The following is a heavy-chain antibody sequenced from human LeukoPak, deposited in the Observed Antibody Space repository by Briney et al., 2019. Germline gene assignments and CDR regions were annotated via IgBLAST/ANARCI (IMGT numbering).Heavy chain of an antibody. CDR2: INHSGST. CDR3: ARDYLGAGTVGATSGH. Sequence: PSETLSLTCTVSGGSISSYYWSWIRQPPGKGLEWIGEINHSGSTYYNPSLKSRVTISVDTSKNQFALKLSSVTAADTAVYYCARDYLGAGTVGATSGHWGQGTLVTVSS. D-gene: IGHD1-26*01. CDR1: GGSISSYY. V-gene: IGHV4-34*01. J-gene: IGHJ4*02.